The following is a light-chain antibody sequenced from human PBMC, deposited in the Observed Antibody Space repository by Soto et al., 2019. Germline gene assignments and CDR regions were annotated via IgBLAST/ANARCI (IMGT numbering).Light chain of an antibody. CDR1: QGISRY. V-gene: IGKV1-8*01. J-gene: IGKJ1*01. Sequence: AIRMTQSPSSLSASTGDRVTITCRASQGISRYLAWYQQETGKPPKLLIYAASTLQSGVPSRFSGNGSGTDFTLTISSLQSEDFATYYCQQYYSYSWAFGQGTKVEIK. CDR3: QQYYSYSWA. CDR2: AAS.